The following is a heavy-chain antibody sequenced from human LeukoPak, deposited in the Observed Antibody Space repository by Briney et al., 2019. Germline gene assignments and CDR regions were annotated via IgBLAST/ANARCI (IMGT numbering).Heavy chain of an antibody. J-gene: IGHJ4*02. Sequence: ASVEVSCKTFGYPFTGDYIHWVRQAPGQGLEWMGWINPNGGGTDYAQKFQGRVTMTRDTSISTAYMDLSRLTSDDTAVYYCARAAVGGFGSEYYFDYWGQGTLVTVSS. CDR3: ARAAVGGFGSEYYFDY. CDR1: GYPFTGDY. CDR2: INPNGGGT. V-gene: IGHV1-2*02. D-gene: IGHD6-19*01.